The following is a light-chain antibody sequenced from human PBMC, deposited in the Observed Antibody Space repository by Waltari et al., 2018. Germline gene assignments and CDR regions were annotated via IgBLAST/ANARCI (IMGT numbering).Light chain of an antibody. V-gene: IGKV4-1*01. CDR2: WAS. J-gene: IGKJ3*01. CDR3: QRYFDIVL. Sequence: PGQPPKMVIYWASTRESGVPVRFSGSRSGTDFTLTISSLQAEDVAVYYCQRYFDIVLFGPGTKVDIK.